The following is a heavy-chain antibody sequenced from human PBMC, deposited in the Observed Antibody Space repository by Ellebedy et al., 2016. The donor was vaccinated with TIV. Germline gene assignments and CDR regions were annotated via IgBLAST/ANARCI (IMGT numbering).Heavy chain of an antibody. Sequence: PGGSLRLSCAASGFTFSDYYMNWIRQAPGKGLEWVSYIGSSSTHTNYADSVKGRFTISRDNAKDTVYLQMNSLRAEDTAVYYGGRDDRYGLDVWGQGTTVIVSS. CDR1: GFTFSDYY. CDR3: GRDDRYGLDV. CDR2: IGSSSTHT. J-gene: IGHJ6*02. V-gene: IGHV3-11*06.